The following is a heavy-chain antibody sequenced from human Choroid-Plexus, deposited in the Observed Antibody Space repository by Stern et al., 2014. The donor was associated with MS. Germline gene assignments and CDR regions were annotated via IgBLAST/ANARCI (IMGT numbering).Heavy chain of an antibody. CDR1: GFTFSNFG. V-gene: IGHV3-30*18. CDR3: AKVRQWSTYFFDY. Sequence: VQLVESGGGVAQPGRPLLLSCAASGFTFSNFGMHWVRQAPGKGLERVAIISYDGSDKYYADSVKGRFTIFRDNSKNTLYMNMNSLRAEDTAVYYCAKVRQWSTYFFDYWGQGSLVTVSS. J-gene: IGHJ4*02. CDR2: ISYDGSDK. D-gene: IGHD2-15*01.